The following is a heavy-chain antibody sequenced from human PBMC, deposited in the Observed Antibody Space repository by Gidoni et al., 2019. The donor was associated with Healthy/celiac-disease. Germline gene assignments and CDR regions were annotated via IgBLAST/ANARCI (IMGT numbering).Heavy chain of an antibody. CDR1: GYTFTSYA. V-gene: IGHV1-3*01. Sequence: QVQLVQSGAEVKKPGASVKVSCKASGYTFTSYAMHWVRQAPGQRLEWMGWINAGNGKTKYSQKFQGRVTITRDTSASTAYMELSSLRSEDTAVYYCAREGITYYYDSSGYYYDYWGQGTLVTVSS. D-gene: IGHD3-22*01. CDR2: INAGNGKT. J-gene: IGHJ4*02. CDR3: AREGITYYYDSSGYYYDY.